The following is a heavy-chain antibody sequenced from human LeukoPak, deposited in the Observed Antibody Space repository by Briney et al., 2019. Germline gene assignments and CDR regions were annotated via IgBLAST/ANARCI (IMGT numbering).Heavy chain of an antibody. CDR2: IIPIFGTA. CDR3: ARDPLDPRRPLTPYFSHPYYFDY. CDR1: GGTFSSYA. V-gene: IGHV1-69*06. D-gene: IGHD2/OR15-2a*01. J-gene: IGHJ4*02. Sequence: GSSVKVSCKASGGTFSSYAISWVRQAPGQGLEWMGGIIPIFGTANYAQKFQGRVTITADKSTSTAYMELSSLRSEDTAVYYCARDPLDPRRPLTPYFSHPYYFDYWGQGTLVTVSS.